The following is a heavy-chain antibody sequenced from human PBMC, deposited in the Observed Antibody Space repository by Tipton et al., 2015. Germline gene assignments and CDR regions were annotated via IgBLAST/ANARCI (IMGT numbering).Heavy chain of an antibody. D-gene: IGHD3-3*01. CDR3: AREVWDTDRSGYDY. V-gene: IGHV4-61*01. Sequence: TLSLTCTVSGGSVSSGSHYWNWIRQSPGKGLVWIGYVFFSGSTNYNPSLKSRVTMSMGASKNQFSLKLNSVTAADTAVYYCAREVWDTDRSGYDYWGQGTLVTVPS. CDR2: VFFSGST. CDR1: GGSVSSGSHY. J-gene: IGHJ4*02.